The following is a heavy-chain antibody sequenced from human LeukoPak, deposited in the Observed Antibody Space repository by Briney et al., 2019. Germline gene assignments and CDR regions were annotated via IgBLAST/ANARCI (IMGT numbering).Heavy chain of an antibody. CDR1: GGSISSGSYY. Sequence: SETLSLTCTVPGGSISSGSYYWSWIRQPAGKGLEWIGRIYTSGSTNYNPSLKSRVTISVDTSKNQFSLKLSSVTATDTAVYYCARADCTNGVYYTSDYWGQGTLVTVSS. CDR2: IYTSGST. D-gene: IGHD2-8*01. J-gene: IGHJ4*02. CDR3: ARADCTNGVYYTSDY. V-gene: IGHV4-61*02.